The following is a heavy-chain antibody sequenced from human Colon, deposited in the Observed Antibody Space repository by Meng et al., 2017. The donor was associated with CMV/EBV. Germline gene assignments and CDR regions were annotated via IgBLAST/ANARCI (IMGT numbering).Heavy chain of an antibody. J-gene: IGHJ3*02. CDR1: GYSISSGYY. V-gene: IGHV4-38-2*02. Sequence: GSLRLSCTVSGYSISSGYYWGWIRQPPGKGLEWIVSIYHSGSTYYNPSLKSRVTISVDTSKNQFSLKLSSVTAADTAVYYCASFELGYCSSTSCYDRGDAFDIWGQGTMVTVSS. D-gene: IGHD2-2*01. CDR3: ASFELGYCSSTSCYDRGDAFDI. CDR2: IYHSGST.